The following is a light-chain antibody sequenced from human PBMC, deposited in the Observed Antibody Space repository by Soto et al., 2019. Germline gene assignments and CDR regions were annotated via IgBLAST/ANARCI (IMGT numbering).Light chain of an antibody. CDR3: QHCNASWT. CDR1: QSISSW. V-gene: IGKV1-5*01. J-gene: IGKJ1*01. CDR2: DVS. Sequence: DIQMTQSPSTLSGSVLDRVTITCRASQSISSWLAWYQQKPGKAPKLLIYDVSSLESGVPSRFSGSGSGTGFTLTISSLQPDDFATYYCQHCNASWTFGQGTKVDIK.